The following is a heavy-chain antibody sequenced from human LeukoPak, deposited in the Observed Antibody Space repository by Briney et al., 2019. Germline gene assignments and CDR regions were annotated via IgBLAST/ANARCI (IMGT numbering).Heavy chain of an antibody. CDR3: AGAPSSGWYPNWFDP. J-gene: IGHJ5*02. CDR1: GFTFSNNW. CDR2: IKQDGSEK. D-gene: IGHD6-19*01. V-gene: IGHV3-7*01. Sequence: GGSLRLSCGASGFTFSNNWMSWVRQAPGKGLEWVANIKQDGSEKFYVDSVKGRFTISRDNAKNSLFLQMNSLRAEDTAAYYCAGAPSSGWYPNWFDPWGQGTLVTVSS.